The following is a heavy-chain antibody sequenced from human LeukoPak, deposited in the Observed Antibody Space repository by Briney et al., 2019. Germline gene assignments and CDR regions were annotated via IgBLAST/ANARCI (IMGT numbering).Heavy chain of an antibody. Sequence: QRGGSLRLSCAASGFTLSNHWMTWVRQAPGKGLEWVARIKQDGSEKHYVDSVKGRFTISRDNAKNSLYMQMNSLRAEDTALYYCAEGQETESRLDSWGQGTLVTVSS. D-gene: IGHD1-1*01. CDR1: GFTLSNHW. CDR2: IKQDGSEK. J-gene: IGHJ4*02. V-gene: IGHV3-7*03. CDR3: AEGQETESRLDS.